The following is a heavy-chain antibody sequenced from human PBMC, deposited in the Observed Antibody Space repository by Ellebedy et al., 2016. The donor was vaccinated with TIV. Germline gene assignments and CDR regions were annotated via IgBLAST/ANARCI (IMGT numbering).Heavy chain of an antibody. CDR3: TRGFYEKFDP. J-gene: IGHJ5*02. D-gene: IGHD5/OR15-5a*01. Sequence: ASVKVSCKASGYTFTRYGISWVRQAPGLGREWMGWISGYNGDTDYAQKFQGRVTMTTDTSTSTVYMELRSLSFDDTAVYYCTRGFYEKFDPWGQGTLATVS. V-gene: IGHV1-18*04. CDR2: ISGYNGDT. CDR1: GYTFTRYG.